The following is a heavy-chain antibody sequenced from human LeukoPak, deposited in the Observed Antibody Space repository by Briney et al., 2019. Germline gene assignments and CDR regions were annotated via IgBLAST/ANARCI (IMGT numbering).Heavy chain of an antibody. J-gene: IGHJ4*02. CDR2: IYYSGST. D-gene: IGHD2-2*01. Sequence: SETLSLTCTVSGGSISSYYWSGIRQPPGKGLEWIGYIYYSGSTNYNPSLKSRVTISVDTSKNQFSLKLSSVTAADTAVYYCARVRKDCSSTSCYQTFDYWGQGTLVTVSS. CDR1: GGSISSYY. CDR3: ARVRKDCSSTSCYQTFDY. V-gene: IGHV4-59*01.